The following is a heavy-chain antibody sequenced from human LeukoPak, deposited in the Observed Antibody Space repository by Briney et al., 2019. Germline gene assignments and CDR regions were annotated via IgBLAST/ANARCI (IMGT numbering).Heavy chain of an antibody. D-gene: IGHD4-23*01. CDR3: TRLGGPDAFDI. V-gene: IGHV3-73*01. CDR2: IRSKANSYAT. Sequence: GGSLRLSCAASGFTFSGSAMHWVRQASGKGLEWVGRIRSKANSYATAYAASVKGRFTISRDDSKNTAYLQMNSLKTEDTAVYYCTRLGGPDAFDIWGQGTMVTVYS. CDR1: GFTFSGSA. J-gene: IGHJ3*02.